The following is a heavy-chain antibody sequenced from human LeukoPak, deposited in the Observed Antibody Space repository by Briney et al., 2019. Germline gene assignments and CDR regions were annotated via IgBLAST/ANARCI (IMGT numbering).Heavy chain of an antibody. CDR3: TRGCGGGACYGDY. CDR2: INRDGGTT. CDR1: GFTFSNYW. J-gene: IGHJ4*02. Sequence: GGSLRLSCAASGFTFSNYWMHWVRQAPGKGLVWVSRINRDGGTTDYADSVKGRFTISRDNAKNTLYLQMNSLRAEDKAVYYCTRGCGGGACYGDYWGQGTLVTVSS. V-gene: IGHV3-74*01. D-gene: IGHD2-21*02.